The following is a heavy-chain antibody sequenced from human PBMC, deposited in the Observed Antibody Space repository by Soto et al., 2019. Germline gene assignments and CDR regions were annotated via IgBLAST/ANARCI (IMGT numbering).Heavy chain of an antibody. CDR1: GGSISYEYYH. CDR2: IHYSGSI. V-gene: IGHV4-30-4*08. CDR3: AREDDGGYRDYYGLDV. J-gene: IGHJ6*02. D-gene: IGHD5-18*01. Sequence: QVQLQQSGPGLVKPSQTLSLTCTVSGGSISYEYYHWTGIRQSPGKGLEWIGDIHYSGSIIYNPSFKSRVTISVDTSKNQISLQLSSVTAADTAVYFCAREDDGGYRDYYGLDVWGQGTTVTVSS.